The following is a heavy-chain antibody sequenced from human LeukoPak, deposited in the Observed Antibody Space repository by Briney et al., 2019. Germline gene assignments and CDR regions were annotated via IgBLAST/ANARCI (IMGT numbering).Heavy chain of an antibody. CDR2: ISSSSSTI. CDR1: GFTFSSYS. V-gene: IGHV3-48*01. J-gene: IGHJ6*02. Sequence: GGSLRLSCAASGFTFSSYSMNWVRQAPGKGLKWVSYISSSSSTIYYADSVKGRFTISRDNSKNTLYLQMNSLRAEDTAVYYCAKAHPDSRPIFGVVITPAGGMDVWGQGTTVTVSS. CDR3: AKAHPDSRPIFGVVITPAGGMDV. D-gene: IGHD3-3*01.